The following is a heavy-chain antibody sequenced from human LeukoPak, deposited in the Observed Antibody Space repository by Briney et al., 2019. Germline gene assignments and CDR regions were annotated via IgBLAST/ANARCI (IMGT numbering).Heavy chain of an antibody. CDR1: GGSFSGYY. Sequence: SETLSLTCAVYGGSFSGYYWSWIRQPPGKGLEWIGEINHSGSTNYNPSLKSRVTISVDTSKNQFSLKLSSVTAADTAVYYCASHGDYYENWGQGTLVTVSS. CDR2: INHSGST. V-gene: IGHV4-34*01. J-gene: IGHJ4*02. CDR3: ASHGDYYEN. D-gene: IGHD3-10*01.